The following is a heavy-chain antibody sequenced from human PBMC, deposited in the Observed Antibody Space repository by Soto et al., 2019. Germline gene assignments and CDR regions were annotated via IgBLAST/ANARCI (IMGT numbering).Heavy chain of an antibody. CDR2: INPDGSAQ. J-gene: IGHJ5*02. V-gene: IGHV3-7*01. D-gene: IGHD1-26*01. CDR1: GFSFSNFW. Sequence: HLVQSGGGLVQPGGSLRLSCVASGFSFSNFWMNWVRQTPGRGLEWVANINPDGSAQTYVDSVKGRFTVSRDNAKNSLYLHMNSLRGEDTAVYFCAAWDSSNNPWGQGTLVTVSS. CDR3: AAWDSSNNP.